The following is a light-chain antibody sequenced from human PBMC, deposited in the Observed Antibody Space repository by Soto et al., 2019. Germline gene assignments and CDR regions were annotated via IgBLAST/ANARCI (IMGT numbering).Light chain of an antibody. J-gene: IGKJ5*01. CDR2: GAS. V-gene: IGKV3-20*01. Sequence: VLTQSPGTLSLSPGERATLACRASQSVTKSLAWYQQKPGQAPRLLIYGASSRATGIPDRFSGSGSGTDFTLTISSLQPEDFATYYCQQSYSTPHTFGQGTRLEIK. CDR3: QQSYSTPHT. CDR1: QSVTKS.